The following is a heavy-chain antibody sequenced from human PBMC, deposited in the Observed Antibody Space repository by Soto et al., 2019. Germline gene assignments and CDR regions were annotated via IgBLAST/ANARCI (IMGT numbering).Heavy chain of an antibody. J-gene: IGHJ4*02. Sequence: SETLSLTCTVSCGSISSGDYYWGWIRQPPGKGLEWIGSIYYSGSTYYNPSLKSRVTISVDTSKNQSSLKLSSVTAADTAVYYCARGWGRIFDYWGQGTLVTVSS. D-gene: IGHD7-27*01. CDR1: CGSISSGDYY. CDR3: ARGWGRIFDY. V-gene: IGHV4-39*07. CDR2: IYYSGST.